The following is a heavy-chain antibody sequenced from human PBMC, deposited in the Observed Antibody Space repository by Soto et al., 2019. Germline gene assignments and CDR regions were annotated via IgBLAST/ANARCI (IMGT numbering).Heavy chain of an antibody. D-gene: IGHD3-22*01. Sequence: GGSLRLSXAASGFTFSDYYMSWIRQAPGKGLEWVSYISSSSSYTNYADSVKGRFTISRDNAKNSLYLQMNSLRAEDTAVYYCARPPYDSSRYQSLDAFDIWGQGTMVTVS. V-gene: IGHV3-11*06. CDR2: ISSSSSYT. CDR1: GFTFSDYY. J-gene: IGHJ3*02. CDR3: ARPPYDSSRYQSLDAFDI.